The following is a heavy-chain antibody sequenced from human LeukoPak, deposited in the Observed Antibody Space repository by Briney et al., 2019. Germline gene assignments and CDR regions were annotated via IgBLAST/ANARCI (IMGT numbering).Heavy chain of an antibody. Sequence: GASVKVSCKASGYTFTSYDINWVRQATGQGLEWMGWMNPNSGNTGYAQKFQGRVTMTRNTSISTAYMELSSLRSEDTAVYYCARGYNWNDVSAFDIWGQGTMVTVSS. CDR2: MNPNSGNT. D-gene: IGHD1-20*01. CDR3: ARGYNWNDVSAFDI. CDR1: GYTFTSYD. J-gene: IGHJ3*02. V-gene: IGHV1-8*01.